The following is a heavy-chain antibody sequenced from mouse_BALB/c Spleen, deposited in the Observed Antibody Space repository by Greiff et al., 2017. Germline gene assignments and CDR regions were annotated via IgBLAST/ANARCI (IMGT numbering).Heavy chain of an antibody. CDR3: ARGGYGNHYYAMDY. V-gene: IGHV1-14*01. Sequence: EVQLQQSGPELVKPGASVKMSCKASGYTFTSYVMHWVKQKPGQGLEWIGYINPYNDGTKYNEKFKGKATLTSDKSSSTAHMELSSLTSEDSAVYYCARGGYGNHYYAMDYWGQGTSVTVSS. CDR2: INPYNDGT. D-gene: IGHD2-1*01. J-gene: IGHJ4*01. CDR1: GYTFTSYV.